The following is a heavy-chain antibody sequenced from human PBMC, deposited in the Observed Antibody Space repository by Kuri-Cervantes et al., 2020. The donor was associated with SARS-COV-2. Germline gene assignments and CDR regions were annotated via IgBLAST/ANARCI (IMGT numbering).Heavy chain of an antibody. J-gene: IGHJ6*03. CDR1: GGSISSSSYY. V-gene: IGHV4-30-4*08. CDR3: ARVEADIVVVPAAIEPGYYYYMDV. CDR2: IYYSGST. Sequence: SETLSLTCTVSGGSISSSSYYWGWIRQPPGKGLEWIGYIYYSGSTYYNPSLKSRVTISVDTSKNQFSLKLSSVTAADTAVYYCARVEADIVVVPAAIEPGYYYYMDVWGKGTTVTVSS. D-gene: IGHD2-2*02.